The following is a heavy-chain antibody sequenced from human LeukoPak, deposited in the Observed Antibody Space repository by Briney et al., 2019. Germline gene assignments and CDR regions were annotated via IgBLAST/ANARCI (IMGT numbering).Heavy chain of an antibody. D-gene: IGHD3-10*01. CDR3: ARTASYGSGSYHGLVGYYGMDV. Sequence: PSETLSLTCTVSGGSISSGGSYWSWIRQHPGKGLEWIGYISYSGSTYYNPSLKSRVTTSVDTSKNQFSLKLSSVTAADTAVYYCARTASYGSGSYHGLVGYYGMDVWGQGTTVTVSS. J-gene: IGHJ6*02. V-gene: IGHV4-31*03. CDR1: GGSISSGGSY. CDR2: ISYSGST.